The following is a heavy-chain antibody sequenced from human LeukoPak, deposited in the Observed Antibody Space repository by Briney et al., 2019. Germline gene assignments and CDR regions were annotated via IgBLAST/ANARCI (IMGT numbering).Heavy chain of an antibody. CDR2: ISGSGGST. J-gene: IGHJ4*02. V-gene: IGHV3-23*01. D-gene: IGHD3-22*01. Sequence: GGSLRLSCAASGFTFSSYAMSWVRQAPGKGLEWVSAISGSGGSTYYADSVKGQFTISRDNSKNTLYLQMNSLRAEDTAVYYCAKDPLDYYDSSGYHLYYFDYWGQGTLVTVSS. CDR3: AKDPLDYYDSSGYHLYYFDY. CDR1: GFTFSSYA.